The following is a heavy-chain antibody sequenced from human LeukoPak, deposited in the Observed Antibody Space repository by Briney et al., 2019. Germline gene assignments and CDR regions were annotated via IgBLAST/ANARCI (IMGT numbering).Heavy chain of an antibody. V-gene: IGHV4-34*01. CDR3: ARRYDFWSGYPPPLDY. J-gene: IGHJ4*02. D-gene: IGHD3-3*01. CDR1: GGSFGGYY. Sequence: ASETLSLTCAVFGGSFGGYYWNWIRQPPGKGLEWIGQINPSRNTNYNPSLKSQVTISVDTSKKQFSLKLSSVTAADTAVYYCARRYDFWSGYPPPLDYWGQGTLVTVSS. CDR2: INPSRNT.